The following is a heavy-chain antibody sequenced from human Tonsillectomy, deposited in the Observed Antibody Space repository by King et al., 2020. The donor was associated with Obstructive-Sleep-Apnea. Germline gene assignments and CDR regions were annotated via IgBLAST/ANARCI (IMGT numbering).Heavy chain of an antibody. J-gene: IGHJ4*02. CDR1: GGSISSRDYY. D-gene: IGHD2-15*01. Sequence: QLQESGPGLVKSSQTLSLTCTVSGGSISSRDYYWSWLRQPPGKGLEWIGYIYHSGTTYYNPSLKSRLTISIDTSKNQFSLKLSSVTAADTAVYYCARXXCXGGSXYXXTXXXXXGXQGTLVTVSS. CDR3: ARXXCXGGSXYXXTXXXXX. V-gene: IGHV4-30-4*01. CDR2: IYHSGTT.